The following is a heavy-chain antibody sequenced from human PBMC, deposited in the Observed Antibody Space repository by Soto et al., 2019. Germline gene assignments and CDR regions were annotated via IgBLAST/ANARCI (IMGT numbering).Heavy chain of an antibody. CDR2: IYHSGST. D-gene: IGHD5-18*01. V-gene: IGHV4-4*02. Sequence: PSETLSLTCAVSGGSISSSNWWSWVRQPPGKGLEWIGEIYHSGSTNYNPSLKSRVTISVDKSKNQFSLKLSSVTAADTAVYYCARTGGYSYGYLDYWGQGTLVTVSS. J-gene: IGHJ4*02. CDR1: GGSISSSNW. CDR3: ARTGGYSYGYLDY.